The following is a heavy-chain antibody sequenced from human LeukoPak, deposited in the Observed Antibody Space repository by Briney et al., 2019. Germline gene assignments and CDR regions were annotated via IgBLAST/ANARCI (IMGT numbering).Heavy chain of an antibody. CDR2: IYYSGSP. Sequence: SETLSLTCTVSGGSISSYYWSWIRQPPGKGLEWIGNIYYSGSPNYNPPPKSRVTISVDTSKNQFSLKLVSVAAADTAVYYCARRRRGVWAFDIWGQGTMVTVSS. D-gene: IGHD2-21*01. CDR3: ARRRRGVWAFDI. V-gene: IGHV4-59*01. J-gene: IGHJ3*02. CDR1: GGSISSYY.